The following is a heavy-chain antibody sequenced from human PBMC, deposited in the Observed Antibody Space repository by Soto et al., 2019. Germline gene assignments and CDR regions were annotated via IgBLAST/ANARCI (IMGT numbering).Heavy chain of an antibody. CDR2: INTNTGNP. J-gene: IGHJ3*02. CDR3: ARDRPPLYYYDSSGYYYDAFDI. Sequence: ASVKVSCKASGYTFTSYAMNWVRQAPGQGLEWMGWINTNTGNPTYAQGFTGRFVFSLDTSVSTAYLQICSLKAEDTAVYYCARDRPPLYYYDSSGYYYDAFDIWGQGTMVTVS. D-gene: IGHD3-22*01. CDR1: GYTFTSYA. V-gene: IGHV7-4-1*01.